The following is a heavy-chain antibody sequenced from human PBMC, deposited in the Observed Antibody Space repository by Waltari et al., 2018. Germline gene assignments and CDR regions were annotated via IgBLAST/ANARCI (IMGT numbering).Heavy chain of an antibody. CDR3: ARDRSGSYSP. CDR2: ISSSSSTI. CDR1: GFTFRSYS. Sequence: EVQLVESGGGLVQPGGSLRLSCAASGFTFRSYSMNWVRQAPGKGLEWVSYISSSSSTIYYADSVKGRFTISRDNAKNSLYLQMNSLRAEDTAVYYCARDRSGSYSPWGQGTLVTVSS. D-gene: IGHD1-26*01. V-gene: IGHV3-48*04. J-gene: IGHJ5*02.